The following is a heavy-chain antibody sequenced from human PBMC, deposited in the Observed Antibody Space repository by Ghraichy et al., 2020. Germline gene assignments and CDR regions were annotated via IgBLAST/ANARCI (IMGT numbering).Heavy chain of an antibody. V-gene: IGHV4-59*01. D-gene: IGHD5-12*01. CDR3: VRGEKGYRFYGMDV. J-gene: IGHJ6*02. CDR1: GGSISSSS. Sequence: SQTLSLTCTVPGGSISSSSWSWIRQPPGKGLEWIGYIYDTGNTNYNPSLKSRVALSLDTSKNQFSLKLSSVSAADTAVYYCVRGEKGYRFYGMDVWGQVTTVTVSS. CDR2: IYDTGNT.